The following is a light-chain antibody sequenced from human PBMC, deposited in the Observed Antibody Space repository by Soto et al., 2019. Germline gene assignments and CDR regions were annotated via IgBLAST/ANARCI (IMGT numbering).Light chain of an antibody. CDR3: LLTYSDAVV. CDR1: TGAVTSGHY. Sequence: QTVATQEPSLTVSPGGTVTLTCGSSTGAVTSGHYPYWFQQKPGQAPRTLIYDISKKHAWTPARFSGSLLGDKAALTLSGVQPEDEAEYYCLLTYSDAVVFGEETKLT. J-gene: IGLJ3*02. V-gene: IGLV7-46*01. CDR2: DIS.